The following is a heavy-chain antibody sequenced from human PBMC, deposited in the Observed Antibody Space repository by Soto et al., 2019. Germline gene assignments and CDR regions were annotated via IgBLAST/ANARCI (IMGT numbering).Heavy chain of an antibody. CDR3: ARGRPSGSYYLLDY. CDR1: GNTFTSYD. D-gene: IGHD3-10*01. Sequence: ASVKVSCKXSGNTFTSYDINWVRQATGHGLEWMGWINPNSGNIGYAQKFQGRVTMTRDTAIRTAYMEVSRLRSDDTAVYYCARGRPSGSYYLLDYWGQGTLVTVS. V-gene: IGHV1-8*01. J-gene: IGHJ4*02. CDR2: INPNSGNI.